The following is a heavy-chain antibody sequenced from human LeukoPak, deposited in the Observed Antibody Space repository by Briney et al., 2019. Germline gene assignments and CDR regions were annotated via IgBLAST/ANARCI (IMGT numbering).Heavy chain of an antibody. D-gene: IGHD3-10*01. CDR3: ARHEYYGSGSQHIFDY. CDR2: INHSGST. Sequence: SETLSLTCAVYGGSFSGYYWSWIRQPPGKGLEGIGEINHSGSTNYNPSLKSRVTISVDTSKNQFSLKLSSVTAADTTVYYCARHEYYGSGSQHIFDYWGQGTLVTVSS. J-gene: IGHJ4*02. CDR1: GGSFSGYY. V-gene: IGHV4-34*01.